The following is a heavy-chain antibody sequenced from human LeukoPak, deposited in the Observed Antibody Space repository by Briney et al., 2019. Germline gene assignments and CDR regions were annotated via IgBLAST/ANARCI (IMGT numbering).Heavy chain of an antibody. Sequence: GGSLRLSCAASGFTFDDYAMHWVRQAPGKGLEWVSGISWNSGSIGYADSVKGRFTISRDNAKNSLCLQMNSLRAEDTALYYCAKDMEHDYYYYGMDVWGQGTTVTVSS. V-gene: IGHV3-9*01. CDR3: AKDMEHDYYYYGMDV. CDR2: ISWNSGSI. D-gene: IGHD1/OR15-1a*01. CDR1: GFTFDDYA. J-gene: IGHJ6*02.